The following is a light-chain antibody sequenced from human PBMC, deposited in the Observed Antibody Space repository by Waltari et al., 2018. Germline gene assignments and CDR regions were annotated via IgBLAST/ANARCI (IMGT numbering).Light chain of an antibody. CDR3: QQGNSYPLT. Sequence: DIQMSQSPSSLSASVGDRVNITCRASQGINSYLNWYQQKPGKAPKLLIYYANSLASGVPSRFSGSGSGTEFTLTISSLQPEDFATYYCQQGNSYPLTFGGGTKVEIK. V-gene: IGKV1-17*01. J-gene: IGKJ4*01. CDR1: QGINSY. CDR2: YAN.